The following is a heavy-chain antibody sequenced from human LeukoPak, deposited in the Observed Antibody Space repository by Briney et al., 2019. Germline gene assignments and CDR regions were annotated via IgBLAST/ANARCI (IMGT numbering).Heavy chain of an antibody. Sequence: SETLSLTCTVSGGSISSYYWSWIRQPAGKGLEWIGHIYTSGSTNYNPSLKSRVTMSIDTSKDQFSLKLSSVTAADTAVYYCAREYYYDNSGYIYFQHWGQGTLVTVSS. CDR3: AREYYYDNSGYIYFQH. V-gene: IGHV4-4*07. CDR2: IYTSGST. J-gene: IGHJ1*01. D-gene: IGHD3-22*01. CDR1: GGSISSYY.